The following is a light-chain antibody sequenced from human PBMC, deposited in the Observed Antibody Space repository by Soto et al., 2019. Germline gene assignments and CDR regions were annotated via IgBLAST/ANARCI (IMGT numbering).Light chain of an antibody. CDR1: QGISNY. V-gene: IGKV1-27*01. CDR2: TAS. J-gene: IGKJ4*01. Sequence: DIQMTQSPSSLSASVGDRVTITCRASQGISNYLAWYQQKPGKVPKLLIYTASTLQSGVPSRFSCSGSGTDFTLTISSLQPEDVATYYCQDYNSAPQLTFGGGTKVEIK. CDR3: QDYNSAPQLT.